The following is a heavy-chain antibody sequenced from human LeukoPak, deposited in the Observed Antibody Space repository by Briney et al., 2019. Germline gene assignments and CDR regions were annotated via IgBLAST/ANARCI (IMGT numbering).Heavy chain of an antibody. CDR3: ARDSSSWYGVGLYWFDP. CDR1: GFTFSSYW. CDR2: IKQDGSEK. D-gene: IGHD6-13*01. V-gene: IGHV3-7*01. J-gene: IGHJ5*02. Sequence: GGSLRLSCAASGFTFSSYWMSWVRQAPGKGLEWVANIKQDGSEKYYVDSVKGRFTISRDNAKNSLYLQMNSLRAEDTAVYYCARDSSSWYGVGLYWFDPWGQGTLVTVSS.